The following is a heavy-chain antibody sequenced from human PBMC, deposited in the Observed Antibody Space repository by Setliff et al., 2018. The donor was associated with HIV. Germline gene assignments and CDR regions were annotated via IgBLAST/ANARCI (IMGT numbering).Heavy chain of an antibody. CDR2: INPSGGKT. CDR3: ARADSSNWYHVDY. J-gene: IGHJ4*02. CDR1: GYTFTNYY. D-gene: IGHD6-13*01. V-gene: IGHV1-46*01. Sequence: ASVKVSCKASGYTFTNYYIHWVRQAPGQGLEWMGLINPSGGKTSYAKKFQGRLTMTRDTSRSTVYMELSSLRSEDTAVYYCARADSSNWYHVDYWGQGTLVTVSS.